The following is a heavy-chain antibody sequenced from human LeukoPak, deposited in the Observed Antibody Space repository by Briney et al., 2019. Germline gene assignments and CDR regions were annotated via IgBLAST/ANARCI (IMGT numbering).Heavy chain of an antibody. CDR3: ARDGSGVWFDY. J-gene: IGHJ4*02. Sequence: WMAWINAYNGDTNYAQKLQGRVTLTTETSTSTAYMELRSLRSDDTAVYYCARDGSGVWFDYWGQGTLVTVSS. D-gene: IGHD3-10*01. CDR2: INAYNGDT. V-gene: IGHV1-18*01.